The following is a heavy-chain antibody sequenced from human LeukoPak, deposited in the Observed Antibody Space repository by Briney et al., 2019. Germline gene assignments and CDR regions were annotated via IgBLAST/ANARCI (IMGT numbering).Heavy chain of an antibody. J-gene: IGHJ3*02. CDR2: IYTCGST. V-gene: IGHV4-4*07. Sequence: PESLSLTRTLSVGSISSYYWSWIRQPARKGREWIGRIYTCGSTNYNPSLKSRVTMSVDTSKNQFSLKLSSVTVADRAVYYCAHYYDSRGVGAFDIWGQGTMVTVSS. CDR1: VGSISSYY. CDR3: AHYYDSRGVGAFDI. D-gene: IGHD3-22*01.